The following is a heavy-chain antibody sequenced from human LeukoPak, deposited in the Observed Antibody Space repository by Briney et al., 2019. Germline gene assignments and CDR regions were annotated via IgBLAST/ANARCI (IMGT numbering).Heavy chain of an antibody. CDR2: IYHSGST. V-gene: IGHV4-38-2*02. D-gene: IGHD3-10*01. CDR3: ATGRMVRGATYPTPPDY. J-gene: IGHJ4*02. Sequence: SSETLSLTCTVSGYSISSGYYWGWIRQPPGKGLEWIGSIYHSGSTYYNPSLKSRVTISVDTSKNQFSLKLSSVTAADTAVYYCATGRMVRGATYPTPPDYWGQGTLVTVSS. CDR1: GYSISSGYY.